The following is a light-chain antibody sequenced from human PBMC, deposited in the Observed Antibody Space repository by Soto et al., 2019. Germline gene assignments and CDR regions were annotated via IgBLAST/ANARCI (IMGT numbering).Light chain of an antibody. CDR2: DVS. CDR3: CSYAGSYTLGV. Sequence: QSVLTQPRSVSGSPGQSVTISCTGTSSDVGGYNYVSWYQQHPGKAPKLMIYDVSKRPSGVPDRFSGSKSGNTASLTISGLQAEDEAGYYCCSYAGSYTLGVFGTGTKLTVL. J-gene: IGLJ1*01. CDR1: SSDVGGYNY. V-gene: IGLV2-11*01.